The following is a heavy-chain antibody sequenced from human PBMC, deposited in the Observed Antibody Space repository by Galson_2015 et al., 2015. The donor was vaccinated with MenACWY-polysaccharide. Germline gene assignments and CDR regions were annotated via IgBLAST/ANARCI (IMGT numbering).Heavy chain of an antibody. Sequence: SETLSLTCTVSGGSISSYYWSWIRQPPGKGLEWIGSIYYSGSTYYNPSLKSRVTISVDTSKNQFSLKLSSVTAADTAVYYCARRVVPADMVDYWGQGTLVTVSS. CDR2: IYYSGST. J-gene: IGHJ4*02. D-gene: IGHD2-2*01. CDR3: ARRVVPADMVDY. V-gene: IGHV4-39*01. CDR1: GGSISSYY.